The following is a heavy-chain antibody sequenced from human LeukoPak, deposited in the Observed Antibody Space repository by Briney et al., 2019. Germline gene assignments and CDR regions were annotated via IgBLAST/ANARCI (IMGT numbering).Heavy chain of an antibody. Sequence: ASVKVSCKASGYTFTGYYMHWVRQAPGQGLEWMGWINPNSGGTNYAQKFQGRVTMTRDTSISTAYMELSRLRSDDTAVYYCASFSCSSTSCYSGSSFDYWGQGTLVTVSS. CDR2: INPNSGGT. CDR1: GYTFTGYY. J-gene: IGHJ4*02. V-gene: IGHV1-2*02. D-gene: IGHD2-2*01. CDR3: ASFSCSSTSCYSGSSFDY.